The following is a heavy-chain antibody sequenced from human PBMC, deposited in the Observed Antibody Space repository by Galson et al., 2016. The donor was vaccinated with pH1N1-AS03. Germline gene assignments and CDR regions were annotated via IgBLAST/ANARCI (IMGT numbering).Heavy chain of an antibody. CDR2: IYHSGST. CDR1: GGSISSSGVYS. J-gene: IGHJ2*01. CDR3: ARLVVLTALRDAWYFDL. V-gene: IGHV4-30-2*03. D-gene: IGHD2-21*02. Sequence: LSLTCAVSGGSISSSGVYSWSWIRQPPGKGLEWIGNIYHSGSTYYSPSLKSRVTISIDRSQNQFYLKLSSVTAADTAVYYCARLVVLTALRDAWYFDLWGRGTLVTVSS.